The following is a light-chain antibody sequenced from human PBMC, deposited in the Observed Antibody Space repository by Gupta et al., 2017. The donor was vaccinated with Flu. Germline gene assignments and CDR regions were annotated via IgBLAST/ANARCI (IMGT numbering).Light chain of an antibody. CDR1: SGINVGPYR. CDR2: YTSDSDK. V-gene: IGLV5-45*01. J-gene: IGLJ3*02. Sequence: CTLRSGINVGPYRMFWFQQKPGSPPQFLLRYTSDSDKQQGSGVPSRFSGSKDASDNEGILVISGLQSEDESYYYCMIWYSNAVVFGGGTKLTVL. CDR3: MIWYSNAVV.